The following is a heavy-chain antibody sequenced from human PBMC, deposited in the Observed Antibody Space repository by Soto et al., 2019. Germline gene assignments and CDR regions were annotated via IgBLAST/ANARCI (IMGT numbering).Heavy chain of an antibody. J-gene: IGHJ5*02. D-gene: IGHD3-9*01. CDR1: GITFEEFA. CDR2: INWNSGSI. V-gene: IGHV3-9*01. CDR3: AKAPNLVTHWFDP. Sequence: EVQLVESGGGLVQPGGSLRLSCAATGITFEEFAIHWVRQAPGNGLEWVSGINWNSGSIGYADSVKGRFTISRDNAKNSLYLHLNSLRAEDTALYYCAKAPNLVTHWFDPWGQGTLVTVSS.